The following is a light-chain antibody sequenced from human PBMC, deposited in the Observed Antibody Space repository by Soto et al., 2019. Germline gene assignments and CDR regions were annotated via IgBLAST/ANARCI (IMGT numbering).Light chain of an antibody. CDR2: DAS. J-gene: IGKJ1*01. Sequence: DIQMTQSPSTLSASVGDRVTITCRASQSISSWLAWYQQKPGKAPKLLIYDASSLESGVPSRFSGSGSGTEFTLTISRLHPDDFATYYCQQYATYSPEWTFGQGTKGDIK. V-gene: IGKV1-5*01. CDR1: QSISSW. CDR3: QQYATYSPEWT.